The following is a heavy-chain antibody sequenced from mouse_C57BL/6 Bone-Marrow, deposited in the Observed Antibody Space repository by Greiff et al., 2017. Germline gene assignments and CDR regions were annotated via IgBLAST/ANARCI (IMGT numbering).Heavy chain of an antibody. CDR2: IDPSDSYT. J-gene: IGHJ3*01. CDR3: ARSVRDYYYGSSYFAY. Sequence: QVQLQQPGAELVMPGASVKLSCKASGYTFTSYWMHWVKQRPGQGLEWIGEIDPSDSYTNYNQKFKGKSTLTVDKSSSPAYMQLSSLTSEDSAVYYCARSVRDYYYGSSYFAYWGQGTLVTVSA. CDR1: GYTFTSYW. V-gene: IGHV1-69*01. D-gene: IGHD1-1*01.